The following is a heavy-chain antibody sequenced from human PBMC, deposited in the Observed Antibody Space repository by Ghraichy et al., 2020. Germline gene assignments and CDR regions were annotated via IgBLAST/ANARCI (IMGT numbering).Heavy chain of an antibody. CDR1: GGSFSGYY. J-gene: IGHJ5*02. CDR3: ARGFKNALWFGEIPDRGGFDP. V-gene: IGHV4-34*01. D-gene: IGHD3-10*01. Sequence: SETLSLTCAVYGGSFSGYYWSWIRQPPGKGLEWIGEINHSGSTNYNPSLKSRVTISVDTSKNQFSLKLSSVTAADTAVYYCARGFKNALWFGEIPDRGGFDPWGQGTLVTVSS. CDR2: INHSGST.